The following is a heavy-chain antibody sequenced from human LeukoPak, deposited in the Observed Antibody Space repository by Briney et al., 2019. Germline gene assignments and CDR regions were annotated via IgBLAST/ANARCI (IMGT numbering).Heavy chain of an antibody. V-gene: IGHV1-18*01. CDR3: ARGDYDFWSGVNWFDP. D-gene: IGHD3-3*01. Sequence: ASVTVSFMASGYTFTSYGISWVRQSPGQGLEWMGWISPYNGNTNYAQKLQGRVTMTTDKSTSTAYIELRSLRSDDTAVYYCARGDYDFWSGVNWFDPWGQGTLVTVSS. CDR2: ISPYNGNT. J-gene: IGHJ5*02. CDR1: GYTFTSYG.